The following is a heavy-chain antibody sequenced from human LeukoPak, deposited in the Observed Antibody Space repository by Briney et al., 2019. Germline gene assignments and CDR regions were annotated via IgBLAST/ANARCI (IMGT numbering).Heavy chain of an antibody. D-gene: IGHD2-2*01. CDR1: GGTFSSYA. CDR3: AMIVVVPAASGP. CDR2: IIPIFGTA. V-gene: IGHV1-69*13. Sequence: GASVKVSCKASGGTFSSYAISWVRQAPGQGLEWMGGIIPIFGTANYAQKFQGRVTITADESTSTAYMELSSLRSEDTAVYYCAMIVVVPAASGPWGQGTLVTVSS. J-gene: IGHJ5*02.